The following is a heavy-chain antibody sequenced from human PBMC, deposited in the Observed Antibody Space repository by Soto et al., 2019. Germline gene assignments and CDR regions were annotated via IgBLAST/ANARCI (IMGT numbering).Heavy chain of an antibody. D-gene: IGHD3-3*01. Sequence: ASVKGSCKTSGYTFTSYGFTWVRQAPGQGLEWMGWISGYNGNTNYAQNVQGRVSMTTDPSTSTAYMELRSLRSDDTAVYYCARGRITIFGVADLIDYWGQGTVVTVSS. J-gene: IGHJ4*02. CDR2: ISGYNGNT. CDR3: ARGRITIFGVADLIDY. V-gene: IGHV1-18*01. CDR1: GYTFTSYG.